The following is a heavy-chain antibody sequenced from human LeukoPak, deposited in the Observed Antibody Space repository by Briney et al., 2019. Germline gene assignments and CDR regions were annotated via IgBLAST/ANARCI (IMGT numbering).Heavy chain of an antibody. CDR3: VRIPNNAIFPNWFDP. CDR2: ICSSIDYI. J-gene: IGHJ5*02. V-gene: IGHV3-21*01. CDR1: GYTLSTPT. D-gene: IGHD1-14*01. Sequence: PGGSPRHSRVAPGYTLSTPTMNWVRHAPRTGLEWVSSICSSIDYIYYADSVKGRFTISRDNAKNSPYLQMNSLRAEDTAVYYCVRIPNNAIFPNWFDPWGQGTLVTVSS.